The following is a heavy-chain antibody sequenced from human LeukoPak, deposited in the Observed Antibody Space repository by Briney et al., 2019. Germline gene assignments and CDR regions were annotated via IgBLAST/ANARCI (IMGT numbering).Heavy chain of an antibody. CDR2: IWHDGSAE. J-gene: IGHJ4*02. CDR1: GFTFSSYG. V-gene: IGHV3-33*07. Sequence: GRSLRLSCAASGFTFSSYGMYWVRQAPGKGLEWLAVIWHDGSAEFYADAVRGRFTISRDDSRNTVYLQMTSLRAEDMALYYCARDSRGGWSGYFDLWGQGTLVTVSS. D-gene: IGHD5-24*01. CDR3: ARDSRGGWSGYFDL.